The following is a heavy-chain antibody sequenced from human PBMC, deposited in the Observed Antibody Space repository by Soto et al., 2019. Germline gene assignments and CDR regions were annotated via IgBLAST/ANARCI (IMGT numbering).Heavy chain of an antibody. CDR3: ASQASPYYYYGMDV. CDR2: IYYSGST. V-gene: IGHV4-39*01. Sequence: QLQLQESGPGLVKPSETLSLTCTVSGGSISSSSYYWGWIRQPPGKGLEWVGGIYYSGSTYYNPSLTSRVTISVDTSKNQFSLKLSSVTAADTAVYYCASQASPYYYYGMDVWGQGTTVTVSS. J-gene: IGHJ6*02. CDR1: GGSISSSSYY.